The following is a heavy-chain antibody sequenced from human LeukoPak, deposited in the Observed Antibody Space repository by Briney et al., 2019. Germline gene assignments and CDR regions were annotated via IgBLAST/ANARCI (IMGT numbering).Heavy chain of an antibody. Sequence: GGSLRLSCAASGFTFSNAWMSWVRQAPGKRLEWVGRIKSKTDGGTTDYAAPVKGRFTISRDDSKNTLYLQMNSLKTEDTAVYYCTTDPAITAPGYWGQGTLVTVSS. CDR1: GFTFSNAW. CDR3: TTDPAITAPGY. J-gene: IGHJ4*02. CDR2: IKSKTDGGTT. V-gene: IGHV3-15*01. D-gene: IGHD5-18*01.